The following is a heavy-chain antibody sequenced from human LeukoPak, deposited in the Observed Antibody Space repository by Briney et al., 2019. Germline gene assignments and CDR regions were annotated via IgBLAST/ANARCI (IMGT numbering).Heavy chain of an antibody. D-gene: IGHD3-10*01. CDR3: ARERYGSGSYLDY. CDR2: IYHSGST. J-gene: IGHJ4*02. V-gene: IGHV4-4*02. CDR1: GGSISSSNW. Sequence: SGTLSLTCAVSGGSISSSNWWSWVRQPPGKGLEWIGEIYHSGSTNYNPSLKSRVTISVDKSKNQFSLKLSSVTTADTAVYYCARERYGSGSYLDYWGQGTLVTVSS.